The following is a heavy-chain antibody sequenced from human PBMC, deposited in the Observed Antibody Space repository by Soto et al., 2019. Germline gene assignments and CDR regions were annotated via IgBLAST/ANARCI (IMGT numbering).Heavy chain of an antibody. CDR1: GFTFSSYS. CDR2: ISSSSSYI. Sequence: PGGSLRLSCAASGFTFSSYSMNWVRQAPGKGLEWVSSISSSSSYIYYADSVKGRFTISRDNAKNSLYLQMNSLRAEDTAVYYCARDIGQSTSYFDYWGQGTLVTVSS. D-gene: IGHD2-2*01. V-gene: IGHV3-21*01. CDR3: ARDIGQSTSYFDY. J-gene: IGHJ4*02.